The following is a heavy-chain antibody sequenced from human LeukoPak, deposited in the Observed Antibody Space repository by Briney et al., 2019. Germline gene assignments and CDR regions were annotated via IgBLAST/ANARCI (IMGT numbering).Heavy chain of an antibody. Sequence: SETLSLTCAVYGGSFSGYYWSWIRQPPGKGLEWIGEINHSGSTNYNPSLKSRVTISVDTSKNQFSLKLSSVTAADTAVYYCARTARREEYFQHWGQGTLVTVSS. CDR2: INHSGST. V-gene: IGHV4-34*01. D-gene: IGHD6-6*01. CDR3: ARTARREEYFQH. J-gene: IGHJ1*01. CDR1: GGSFSGYY.